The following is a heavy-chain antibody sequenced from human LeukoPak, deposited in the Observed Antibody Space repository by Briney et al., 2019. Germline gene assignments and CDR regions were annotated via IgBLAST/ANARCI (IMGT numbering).Heavy chain of an antibody. CDR1: GFTFSSYS. Sequence: PGGSLRLSCAASGFTFSSYSMNWVRQAPGKGLEWVSSISSSSSYIYYADSVKGRFTISRDNAKNSLYLQMNRLRAEDTAVYYCARDPAAGSFGDDYWGQGTLVTVSS. CDR2: ISSSSSYI. D-gene: IGHD6-13*01. J-gene: IGHJ4*02. V-gene: IGHV3-21*01. CDR3: ARDPAAGSFGDDY.